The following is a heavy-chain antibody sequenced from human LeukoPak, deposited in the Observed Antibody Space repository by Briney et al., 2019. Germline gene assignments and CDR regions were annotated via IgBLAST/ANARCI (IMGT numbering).Heavy chain of an antibody. CDR2: ISYDGSNK. Sequence: GGSLRLSCAASGFTFSSYEMNWVRQAPGKGLEWVAVISYDGSNKYYADSVKGRFTISRDNSKNTLYLQMNSLRAEDTAVYYCARDLKRAPIPVLYYFDYWGQGTLVTVSS. CDR3: ARDLKRAPIPVLYYFDY. CDR1: GFTFSSYE. V-gene: IGHV3-30-3*01. J-gene: IGHJ4*02. D-gene: IGHD2/OR15-2a*01.